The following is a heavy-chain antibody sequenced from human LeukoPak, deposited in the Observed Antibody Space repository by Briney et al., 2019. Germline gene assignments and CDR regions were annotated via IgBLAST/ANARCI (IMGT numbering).Heavy chain of an antibody. Sequence: GASVKVSCKASGYTFTDYYMHWVRQAPGQGLEWMGWINPNSGGTNYAQRFQGRVTMTRDTSISTAYMELSRLRSDDTAVYYCARDKQPGDYWGQGTLVTVSS. CDR2: INPNSGGT. CDR1: GYTFTDYY. CDR3: ARDKQPGDY. J-gene: IGHJ4*02. D-gene: IGHD5-18*01. V-gene: IGHV1-2*02.